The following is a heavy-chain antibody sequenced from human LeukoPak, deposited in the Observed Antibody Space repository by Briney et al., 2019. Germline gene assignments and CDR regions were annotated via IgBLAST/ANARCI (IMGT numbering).Heavy chain of an antibody. CDR3: ARDRAAVAGTAFDY. D-gene: IGHD6-19*01. Sequence: ASVKVSCKASGYTFTSYDINWVRQATGQGLEWMGWMNPNSGNTGYAQKFQGRVTMTRDTSTSTVYMELSSLRSEDTAVYYCARDRAAVAGTAFDYWGQGTLVTVPS. J-gene: IGHJ4*02. CDR1: GYTFTSYD. CDR2: MNPNSGNT. V-gene: IGHV1-8*01.